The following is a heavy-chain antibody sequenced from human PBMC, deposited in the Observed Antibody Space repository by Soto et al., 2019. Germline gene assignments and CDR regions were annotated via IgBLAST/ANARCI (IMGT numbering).Heavy chain of an antibody. J-gene: IGHJ4*02. CDR3: TTEYSSLAFDD. V-gene: IGHV3-15*07. Sequence: EVQLVESGGGLVKPGGSLRLSCAASGFTFSNAWMNWVRQAPGKGLEWVGRIKSKTDGGTTDYAAPVKGRFTISRDDRNYTLNLQMNSLKTEDTAVAYCTTEYSSLAFDDWGQGTLVTVSS. CDR1: GFTFSNAW. CDR2: IKSKTDGGTT. D-gene: IGHD6-19*01.